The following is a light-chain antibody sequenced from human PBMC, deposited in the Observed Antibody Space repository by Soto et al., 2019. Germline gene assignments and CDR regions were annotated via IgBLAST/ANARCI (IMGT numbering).Light chain of an antibody. CDR1: QSVLYSSNNKNY. CDR3: QQYYSLPWT. V-gene: IGKV4-1*01. J-gene: IGKJ1*01. CDR2: CAS. Sequence: DIVMTQSPDSLAVSLGERATINCKSSQSVLYSSNNKNYLAWYQQKPGQPPKLLIYCASTRESGVPDRFSGRGSGTAFTLSISSLQAEDVAVYYCQQYYSLPWTFGQGTKVEIK.